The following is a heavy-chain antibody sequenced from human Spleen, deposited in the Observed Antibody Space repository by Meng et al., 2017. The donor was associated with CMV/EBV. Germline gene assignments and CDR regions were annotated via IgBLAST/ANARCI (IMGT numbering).Heavy chain of an antibody. J-gene: IGHJ6*02. CDR3: ARDRGVRGVTYRGYYYYGMDV. V-gene: IGHV1-69*05. D-gene: IGHD3-10*01. Sequence: SVTVSCKASGGTFSSYAISWVRQAPGQGLEWMGGIIPIFGTANYAQKFQGRVTITTDESTSTAYMELSSLRSEDTAVYYCARDRGVRGVTYRGYYYYGMDVWGQGTTVTVSS. CDR2: IIPIFGTA. CDR1: GGTFSSYA.